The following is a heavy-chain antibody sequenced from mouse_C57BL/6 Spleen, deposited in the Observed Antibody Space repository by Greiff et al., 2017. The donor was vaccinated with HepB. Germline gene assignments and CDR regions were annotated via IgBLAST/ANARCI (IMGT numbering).Heavy chain of an antibody. CDR1: GYTFTSYW. J-gene: IGHJ3*01. Sequence: VQLQQPGAELVRPGSSVKLSCKASGYTFTSYWMHWVKQRPIQGLEWIGNIDPSDSETHYNQKFKDKATLTVDKSSSTAYMQLSSLTSEDSAVYYCASGGDLLGFAYWGQGTLVTVSA. V-gene: IGHV1-52*01. CDR3: ASGGDLLGFAY. CDR2: IDPSDSET. D-gene: IGHD2-1*01.